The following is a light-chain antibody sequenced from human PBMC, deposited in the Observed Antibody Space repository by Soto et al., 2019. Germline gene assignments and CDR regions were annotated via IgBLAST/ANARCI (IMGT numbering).Light chain of an antibody. CDR2: GAS. CDR1: QSVSSN. J-gene: IGKJ1*01. CDR3: QQYNNWPWT. V-gene: IGKV3-15*01. Sequence: TTPPPATXSLXPGENATLPSRASQSVSSNLAWYQQEPGQAPRLLIYGASTRATGIPARLSGGGSGTEFTLTISSLQSEDFADYYCQQYNNWPWTFGQGTKVDI.